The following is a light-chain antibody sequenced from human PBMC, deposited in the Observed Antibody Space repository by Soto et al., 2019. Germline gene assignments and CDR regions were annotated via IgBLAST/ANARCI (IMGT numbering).Light chain of an antibody. CDR3: QQYGSSSPTT. Sequence: EIVLTQSPGTLSLSPREGATLSCRASQSVSSNYLAWYQQRPGQAPRLLIYGASSRAAGIPDRFSGGGSGTDFTLTISRLEPEDFAVYYCQQYGSSSPTTFGQGTRLE. V-gene: IGKV3-20*01. J-gene: IGKJ5*01. CDR1: QSVSSNY. CDR2: GAS.